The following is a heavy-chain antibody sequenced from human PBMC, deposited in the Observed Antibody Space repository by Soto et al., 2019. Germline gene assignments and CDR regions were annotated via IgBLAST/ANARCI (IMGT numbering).Heavy chain of an antibody. J-gene: IGHJ6*02. CDR1: GFTFSSYA. Sequence: GGSLRLSCAASGFTFSSYAMSWVRQAPGKGLEWVSAISGSGGSTYYADSVKGRFTISRDNSKNTLYLQMNSLRAEDTAVYYRAKAPYCGGDCYYYYYGMDVWGQGTTVTVSS. V-gene: IGHV3-23*01. CDR3: AKAPYCGGDCYYYYYGMDV. D-gene: IGHD2-21*02. CDR2: ISGSGGST.